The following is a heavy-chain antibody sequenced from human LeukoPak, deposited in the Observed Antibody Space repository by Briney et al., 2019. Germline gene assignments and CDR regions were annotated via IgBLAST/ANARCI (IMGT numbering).Heavy chain of an antibody. CDR1: GGSVRSSNW. D-gene: IGHD4-23*01. J-gene: IGHJ5*02. CDR3: ARNSRGFDP. V-gene: IGHV4-4*02. CDR2: TYHSGST. Sequence: SETLSLTCAVSGGSVRSSNWWSWVRQPPGKGLEWIGETYHSGSTNYNPSLKSRVTISVDESKNQLSLNLSSLTAADTAVYYCARNSRGFDPWGQGTLATVSS.